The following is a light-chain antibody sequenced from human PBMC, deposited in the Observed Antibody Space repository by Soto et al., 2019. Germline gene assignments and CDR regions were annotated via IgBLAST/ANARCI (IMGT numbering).Light chain of an antibody. J-gene: IGLJ2*01. CDR2: DVN. CDR1: SSDVGGYNY. V-gene: IGLV2-14*03. CDR3: ASFTRSVTVV. Sequence: QSVLTQPASVSGSPGQSITISCAGTSSDVGGYNYVSWYQQHPGKVPRLIISDVNKRPSGVSDRFSGSKSGNTASLTISGLQAEVEADYYCASFTRSVTVVFGGGTQLTVL.